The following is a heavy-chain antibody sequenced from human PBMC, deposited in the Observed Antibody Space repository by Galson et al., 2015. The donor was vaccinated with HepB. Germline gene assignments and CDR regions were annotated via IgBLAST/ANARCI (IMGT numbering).Heavy chain of an antibody. V-gene: IGHV3-48*01. CDR3: SPYFYVSGSYYHYFQY. D-gene: IGHD3-10*01. J-gene: IGHJ4*02. CDR1: GFTFNIYT. CDR2: ISSTGSAI. Sequence: SLRLSCAASGFTFNIYTMSWVRQAPGKGLVWISYISSTGSAIDYADSVKGRFTVSRDNSKNTLYLQMNSLGAEDTAVYYCSPYFYVSGSYYHYFQYWGQGTLVTVSS.